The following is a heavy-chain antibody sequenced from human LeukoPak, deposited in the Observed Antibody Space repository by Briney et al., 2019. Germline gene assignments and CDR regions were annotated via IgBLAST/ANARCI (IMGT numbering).Heavy chain of an antibody. V-gene: IGHV4-39*07. Sequence: SETLSLTCTVSGGSISSSSYYWGWIRQPPGKGLEWIGSIYYSGSTYYNPSLKSRVTISVDTSKNQFSLKLSSVTAADTAVYYCARVYYDFWSGPRGGGFDYWGQGILVTVSS. J-gene: IGHJ4*02. CDR2: IYYSGST. CDR1: GGSISSSSYY. D-gene: IGHD3-3*01. CDR3: ARVYYDFWSGPRGGGFDY.